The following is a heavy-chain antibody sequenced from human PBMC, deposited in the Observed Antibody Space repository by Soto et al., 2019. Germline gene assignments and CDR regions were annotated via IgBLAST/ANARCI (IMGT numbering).Heavy chain of an antibody. CDR3: ARDKITGLFDY. J-gene: IGHJ4*02. V-gene: IGHV4-34*01. Sequence: QVQLQQWGAGLLKPSETLSLTCAVYGGSFSGYYWTWTRQPPGTGLEWIGEINHSGSTNYNPSLKSRVTISVDTSKTQFSLTLTSVTAADTAVYYCARDKITGLFDYWGQGTLVTVSS. CDR1: GGSFSGYY. D-gene: IGHD2-8*02. CDR2: INHSGST.